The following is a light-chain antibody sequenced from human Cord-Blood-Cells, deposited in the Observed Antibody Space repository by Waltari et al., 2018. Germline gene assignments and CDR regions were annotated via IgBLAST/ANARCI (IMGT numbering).Light chain of an antibody. CDR2: QDS. CDR3: QAWDSSVV. Sequence: SYELTQPPSVSVSPGQTASITCPGDKLGDKYACWYQQKPGKSPVLVIYQDSKRPSGIPERFSGSNSGNTATLTISGTQAMDEADYYCQAWDSSVVFGGGTKLTVL. J-gene: IGLJ2*01. V-gene: IGLV3-1*01. CDR1: KLGDKY.